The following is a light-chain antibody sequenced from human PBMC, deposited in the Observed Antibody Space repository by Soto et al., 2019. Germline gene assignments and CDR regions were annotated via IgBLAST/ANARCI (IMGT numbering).Light chain of an antibody. CDR2: SNN. Sequence: QSVLTQPPSASGTPGQRVTISCSGSSSNIGSNTVNWYQQLPGTAPKLLIYSNNQRPSGVPDRFSGSKSGTSASLAISGHQSDDEADYYCAAWDDRLNGYVFGTGTQLTVL. CDR1: SSNIGSNT. V-gene: IGLV1-44*01. CDR3: AAWDDRLNGYV. J-gene: IGLJ1*01.